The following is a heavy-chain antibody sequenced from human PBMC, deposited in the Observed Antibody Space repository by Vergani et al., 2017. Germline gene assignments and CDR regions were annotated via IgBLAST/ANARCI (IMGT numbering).Heavy chain of an antibody. D-gene: IGHD3-10*01. Sequence: QVQLVQSGAEVKKPGSSVKVSCKASGVNFSSYAISWVRQAPGQGLEWMGRIIPIFGTANYAQKFQGRVTITADESTSTAYMELSSLRSEDTAVYYCARMEVLWFGELLSFDYWGQGTLVTVSS. CDR2: IIPIFGTA. V-gene: IGHV1-69*13. CDR1: GVNFSSYA. CDR3: ARMEVLWFGELLSFDY. J-gene: IGHJ4*02.